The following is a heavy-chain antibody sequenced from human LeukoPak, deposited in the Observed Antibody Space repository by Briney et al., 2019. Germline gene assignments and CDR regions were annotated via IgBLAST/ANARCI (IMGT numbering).Heavy chain of an antibody. CDR1: GGSISSGGYS. CDR2: IYHSGST. D-gene: IGHD3-10*01. Sequence: SETPSLTCAVSGGSISSGGYSWSWIRQPPGKGLEWIGYIYHSGSTYYNPSLKSRVTISVDKSKNQFSLKLSSVTAADTAVYYCARGTAYGHAFDIWGQGTMVTVSS. J-gene: IGHJ3*02. V-gene: IGHV4-30-2*01. CDR3: ARGTAYGHAFDI.